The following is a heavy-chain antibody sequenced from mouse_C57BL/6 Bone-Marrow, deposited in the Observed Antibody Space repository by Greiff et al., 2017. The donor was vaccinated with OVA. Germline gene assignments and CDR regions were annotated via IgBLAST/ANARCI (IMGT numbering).Heavy chain of an antibody. D-gene: IGHD1-2*01. CDR2: IYPYNDGT. Sequence: VQLKQSGPELVKPGASVKMSCKASGYTFTSYVMHWVKQKPGQGLEWIGYIYPYNDGTKYNEKFKGKATLTSDKSSSTAYMELSSLTSEDSAVYYCAREGATAAMDYWGQGTSVTVSS. CDR1: GYTFTSYV. V-gene: IGHV1-14*01. J-gene: IGHJ4*01. CDR3: AREGATAAMDY.